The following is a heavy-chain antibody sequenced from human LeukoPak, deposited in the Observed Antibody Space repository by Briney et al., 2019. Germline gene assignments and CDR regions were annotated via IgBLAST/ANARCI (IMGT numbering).Heavy chain of an antibody. D-gene: IGHD1/OR15-1a*01. CDR2: ISSSSGNII. J-gene: IGHJ6*03. V-gene: IGHV3-48*01. CDR3: ASGKWKNGYYMDV. Sequence: GGSLRLSCVASGSSFRSYSMNWVRQAPGKGLEWVSYISSSSGNIIYYADSVKGRFTISRDKAKNSLYLQMNSLRVEDTAVYYCASGKWKNGYYMDVWGKGTTVTVSS. CDR1: GSSFRSYS.